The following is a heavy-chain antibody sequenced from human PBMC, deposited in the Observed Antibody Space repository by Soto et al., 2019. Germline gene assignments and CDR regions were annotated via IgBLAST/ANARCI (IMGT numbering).Heavy chain of an antibody. CDR1: GGTFSSYT. Sequence: GASVKVSCKASGGTFSSYTISWVRQAPGQGLEWMGRIIPILGIANYAQKFQGRVTVTADKSTSTAYMELSSLRSEDTAVYYCAKRYAEDAFDIWGQGTMVTVSS. CDR3: AKRYAEDAFDI. D-gene: IGHD1-1*01. CDR2: IIPILGIA. V-gene: IGHV1-69*02. J-gene: IGHJ3*02.